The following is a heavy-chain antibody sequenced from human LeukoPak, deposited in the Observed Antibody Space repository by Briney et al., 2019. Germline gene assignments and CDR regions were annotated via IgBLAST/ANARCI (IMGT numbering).Heavy chain of an antibody. CDR1: GFTFSNHG. V-gene: IGHV3-23*01. J-gene: IGHJ4*02. Sequence: HPGGSLRLSCAASGFTFSNHGMSWVRQGPGKGLEWVSAISGSGEKTYYADSVKGRFTISRDNSKNTLYLQMNSLRAEDTAVYYCAKDLWYSSSWYPNDYWGQGTLVTVSS. CDR2: ISGSGEKT. CDR3: AKDLWYSSSWYPNDY. D-gene: IGHD6-13*01.